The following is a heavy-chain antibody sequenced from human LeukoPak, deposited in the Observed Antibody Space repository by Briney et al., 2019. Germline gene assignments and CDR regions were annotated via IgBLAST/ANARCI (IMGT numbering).Heavy chain of an antibody. D-gene: IGHD3-22*01. CDR2: INPNSGGT. CDR3: ARGGGKLGYYYDSSGYYSPDY. J-gene: IGHJ4*02. Sequence: ASVKVSCKASGYTSTGYYMHWVRQAPGQGREWMGWINPNSGGTNYAQKFQGRVTMTRDTSISTAYMELSRLRAYDTAVYYCARGGGKLGYYYDSSGYYSPDYWGQGTLVTVSS. V-gene: IGHV1-2*02. CDR1: GYTSTGYY.